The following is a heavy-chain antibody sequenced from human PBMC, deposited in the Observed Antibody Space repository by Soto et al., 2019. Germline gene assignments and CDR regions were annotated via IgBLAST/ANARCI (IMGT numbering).Heavy chain of an antibody. CDR3: ARASGEPYYFCC. CDR2: TRGKTNSYTT. V-gene: IGHV3-72*01. J-gene: IGHJ4*02. CDR1: GFTFSDHY. Sequence: GGSLRLSCAASGFTFSDHYMDWVRQAPGKGLEWVGRTRGKTNSYTTEYAASVKGRFTISRDDSKSSRYLQMNSVKTEDTAVYCGARASGEPYYFCCWGKGGLVALSS. D-gene: IGHD2-15*01.